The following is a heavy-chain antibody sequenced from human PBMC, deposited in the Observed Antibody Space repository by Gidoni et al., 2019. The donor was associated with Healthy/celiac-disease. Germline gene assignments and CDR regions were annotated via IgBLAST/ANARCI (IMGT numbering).Heavy chain of an antibody. CDR2: ISSSSSYI. V-gene: IGHV3-21*01. D-gene: IGHD1-26*01. Sequence: EVQLVESGGGLVKPGGSLRLSCAASGFTFSSYSMNWVRQAPGKGLEWVSSISSSSSYIYYADSVKGRFTISRDNAKNSLYLQMNSLRAEDTAVYYCARGSPVGATIHYWGQGTLVTVSS. J-gene: IGHJ4*02. CDR3: ARGSPVGATIHY. CDR1: GFTFSSYS.